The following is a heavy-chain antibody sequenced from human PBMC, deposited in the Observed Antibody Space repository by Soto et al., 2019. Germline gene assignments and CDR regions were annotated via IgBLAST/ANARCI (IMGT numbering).Heavy chain of an antibody. D-gene: IGHD4-17*01. CDR1: GGTFSSYA. V-gene: IGHV1-69*05. Sequence: GASVKVSCKASGGTFSSYAISWVRQAPGQGLEWMGGIIPIFGTANYAQKFQGRVTMTRNTSISTAYMELSSLRSEDTAVYYCARGPTTVTTSDAFDIWGQGTMVTVSS. CDR3: ARGPTTVTTSDAFDI. CDR2: IIPIFGTA. J-gene: IGHJ3*02.